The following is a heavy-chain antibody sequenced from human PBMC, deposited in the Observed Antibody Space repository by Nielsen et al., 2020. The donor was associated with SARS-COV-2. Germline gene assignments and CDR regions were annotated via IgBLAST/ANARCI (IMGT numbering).Heavy chain of an antibody. CDR3: VIVTAALAFDP. J-gene: IGHJ5*02. CDR1: GYTFTSYS. V-gene: IGHV1-46*01. Sequence: ASVKVSCKASGYTFTSYSMHWVRQAPGQGLEWMGIINPIGGYTTYAQKFQGRVTMTRDTSTSTVYMELSSLRSEDTAVYFCVIVTAALAFDPWGQGSLVTVSS. CDR2: INPIGGYT. D-gene: IGHD3-16*02.